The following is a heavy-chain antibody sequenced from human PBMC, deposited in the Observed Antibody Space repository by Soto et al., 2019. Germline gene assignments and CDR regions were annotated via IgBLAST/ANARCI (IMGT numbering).Heavy chain of an antibody. CDR3: ARVVDIVVVPAAIREHYSYYYGMDV. J-gene: IGHJ6*02. CDR1: GDSVSGNSAA. CDR2: TYYRSKWYN. D-gene: IGHD2-2*02. Sequence: SQTLSLTCAISGDSVSGNSAASNWIRQSPQRGPEWRGRTYYRSKWYNDYAVSVKSRITINPDTSKNQFSLQLNSVTPEDTAVYYCARVVDIVVVPAAIREHYSYYYGMDVWGQGTTVTV. V-gene: IGHV6-1*01.